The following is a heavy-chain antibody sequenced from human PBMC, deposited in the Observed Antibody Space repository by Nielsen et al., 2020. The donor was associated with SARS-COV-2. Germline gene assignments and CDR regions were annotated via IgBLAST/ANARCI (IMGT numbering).Heavy chain of an antibody. CDR3: ARELDERLYYDFWSGYPPGY. D-gene: IGHD3-3*01. J-gene: IGHJ4*02. CDR2: INPSGGST. Sequence: ASVKVSCKAYGYTFTRYYMHWVRQAPGQGLEWMGIINPSGGSTSYAQKFQGRVTMTRDTSTSTVYMELSSLRSEDTAVYYCARELDERLYYDFWSGYPPGYWGQGTLVTVSS. V-gene: IGHV1-46*01. CDR1: GYTFTRYY.